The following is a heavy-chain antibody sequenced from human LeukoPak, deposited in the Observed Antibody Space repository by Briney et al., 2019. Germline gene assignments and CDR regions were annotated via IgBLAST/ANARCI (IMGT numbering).Heavy chain of an antibody. V-gene: IGHV3-7*01. J-gene: IGHJ4*02. Sequence: GGSLRLSCAASGFSFRSYWMSWVRQAPGKGLEWVANIKEDGSEKHYVDSVKGRFTISRDNAKNSLYLQMNSLRAEDTAVYYCARDAYDYGDYSDYWGQGTLVTVSS. CDR2: IKEDGSEK. D-gene: IGHD4-17*01. CDR1: GFSFRSYW. CDR3: ARDAYDYGDYSDY.